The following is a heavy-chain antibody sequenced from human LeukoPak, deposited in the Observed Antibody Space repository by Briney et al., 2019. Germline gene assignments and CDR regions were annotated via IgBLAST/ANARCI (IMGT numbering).Heavy chain of an antibody. CDR1: GYSFTNYW. Sequence: GESLKISCQTSGYSFTNYWIGWVRQMPGKGLEWMGIIYPGDSDSRYSPSFQGQVTISADKSVSTAYLQWSRLRASDTAIYYCARASTDNAGWHRGSFDYWGQGTLVTVSS. CDR2: IYPGDSDS. D-gene: IGHD6-19*01. J-gene: IGHJ4*02. CDR3: ARASTDNAGWHRGSFDY. V-gene: IGHV5-51*01.